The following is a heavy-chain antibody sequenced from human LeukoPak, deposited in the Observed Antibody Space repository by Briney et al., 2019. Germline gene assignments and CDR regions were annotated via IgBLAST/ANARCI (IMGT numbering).Heavy chain of an antibody. CDR1: GFAFSSYA. V-gene: IGHV3-23*01. CDR2: ISGSGGGT. Sequence: PGGSLRLSCAASGFAFSSYAMSWVRQAPGKGLEWVSAISGSGGGTYYADSVKGRFTISRDNSKNTLYLQMNSLRAEDTAVYYCANRGSLGLGYWGQGTLVTVSS. J-gene: IGHJ4*02. CDR3: ANRGSLGLGY. D-gene: IGHD1-26*01.